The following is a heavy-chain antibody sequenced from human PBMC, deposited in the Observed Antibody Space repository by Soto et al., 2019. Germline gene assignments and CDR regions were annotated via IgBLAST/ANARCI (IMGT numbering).Heavy chain of an antibody. D-gene: IGHD3-22*01. J-gene: IGHJ6*02. CDR1: GYSFTSYW. CDR2: IYPGGSDT. V-gene: IGHV5-51*01. Sequence: GESLKISCKGSGYSFTSYWIGWVRQMPGKGLEWMGIIYPGGSDTRYSPSFQGQVTISADKSISTAYLQWSSLKASDTAMYYCARLGYYDLYYSGMDVWGQGTTVTVSS. CDR3: ARLGYYDLYYSGMDV.